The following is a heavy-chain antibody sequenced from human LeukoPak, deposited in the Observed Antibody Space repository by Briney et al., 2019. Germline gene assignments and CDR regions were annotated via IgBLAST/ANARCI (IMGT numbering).Heavy chain of an antibody. J-gene: IGHJ4*02. CDR1: GYTLTELS. Sequence: ASVKVSCKVSGYTLTELSMHRVRQAPGKGLEWMGGFDPEDGETIYAQKFQGRVTMTEDTSTDTAYMELSSLRSEDTAVYYCATAFWSGYYRDYWGQGTLVAVSS. D-gene: IGHD3-3*01. CDR2: FDPEDGET. V-gene: IGHV1-24*01. CDR3: ATAFWSGYYRDY.